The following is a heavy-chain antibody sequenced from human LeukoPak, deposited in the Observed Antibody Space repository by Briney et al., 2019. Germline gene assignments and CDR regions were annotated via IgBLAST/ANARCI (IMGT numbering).Heavy chain of an antibody. CDR1: GGSISNYH. D-gene: IGHD3-10*01. CDR2: IYYSGST. CDR3: ASGTRGSGTYAFNY. Sequence: SETLSLTCTVSGGSISNYHWGWIRQPPGKGLEWIGYIYYSGSTNYNPSPRSRVTMSVDTSKNQFSLKMSSVTAADTAVYYCASGTRGSGTYAFNYWGQGTLVTVSS. J-gene: IGHJ4*02. V-gene: IGHV4-59*01.